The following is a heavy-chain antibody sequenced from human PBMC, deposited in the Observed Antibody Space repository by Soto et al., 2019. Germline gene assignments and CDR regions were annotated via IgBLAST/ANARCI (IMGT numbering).Heavy chain of an antibody. CDR2: VIADLGNT. Sequence: ASVKVSCKASGGTLSSYTFSWVRQAPGQGLEWMGRVIADLGNTKYAKKFQGRVTITRDTSASTAYMELSSLRSEDTAVYYCARDEEYYDILTGYYMSWFDPWGQGTLVTVSS. CDR1: GGTLSSYT. J-gene: IGHJ5*02. D-gene: IGHD3-9*01. V-gene: IGHV1-3*01. CDR3: ARDEEYYDILTGYYMSWFDP.